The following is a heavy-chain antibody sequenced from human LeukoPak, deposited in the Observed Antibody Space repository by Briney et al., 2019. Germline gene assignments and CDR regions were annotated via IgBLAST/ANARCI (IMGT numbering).Heavy chain of an antibody. V-gene: IGHV3-11*05. CDR1: RFTFSDYY. D-gene: IGHD1-1*01. CDR2: ISNSGSST. Sequence: GGSLRLSCAASRFTFSDYYMVWIRQAPGKGLEWVSYISNSGSSTKYADSVKGRFTISRDNAKNSLSLQMNSLRAEDTAVYYCVRGGGGTGTFDYWGQGTLVTVSS. CDR3: VRGGGGTGTFDY. J-gene: IGHJ4*02.